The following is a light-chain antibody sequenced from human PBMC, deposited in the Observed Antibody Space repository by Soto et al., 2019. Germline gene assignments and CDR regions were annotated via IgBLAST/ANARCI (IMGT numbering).Light chain of an antibody. J-gene: IGKJ2*01. CDR1: QSVSSN. Sequence: EIVMTQSPATLSVSPGERATLSCRASQSVSSNLAWYQQKPGQAPRLLIYGASTRATGNPARFSGSGSGTEFTLTISSLQSEDFAVYYCQQYNNWLRYTFGQGTKLEIK. CDR2: GAS. CDR3: QQYNNWLRYT. V-gene: IGKV3-15*01.